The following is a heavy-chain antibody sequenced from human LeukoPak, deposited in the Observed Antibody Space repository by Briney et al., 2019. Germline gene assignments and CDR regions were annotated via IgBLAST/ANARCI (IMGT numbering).Heavy chain of an antibody. Sequence: PSETLSLTFTVSGGSISSGVYYSSWTRHHPGKRLEWIGYIYYSGSPYYNPSLKSRVTISVDTSKNQFSLKLSSVTAADTAVYYRARDCGSYGRRGWFDPWGQGTLVTVSS. CDR1: GGSISSGVYY. D-gene: IGHD5-18*01. V-gene: IGHV4-31*03. CDR3: ARDCGSYGRRGWFDP. CDR2: IYYSGSP. J-gene: IGHJ5*02.